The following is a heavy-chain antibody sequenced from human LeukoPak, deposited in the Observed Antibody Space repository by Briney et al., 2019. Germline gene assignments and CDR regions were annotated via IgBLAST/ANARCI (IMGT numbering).Heavy chain of an antibody. Sequence: ASVKVSCKVSGYTRTELSMHWVRQAPGKGLEWTGGFDPEDGETIYAQKFQGRVTMTEDTSTDTAYMELSSLRSEDTAVYYCATEGYCSSTSCYAYYYYGMDVWGQGTTVTASS. CDR1: GYTRTELS. V-gene: IGHV1-24*01. CDR3: ATEGYCSSTSCYAYYYYGMDV. D-gene: IGHD2-2*01. J-gene: IGHJ6*02. CDR2: FDPEDGET.